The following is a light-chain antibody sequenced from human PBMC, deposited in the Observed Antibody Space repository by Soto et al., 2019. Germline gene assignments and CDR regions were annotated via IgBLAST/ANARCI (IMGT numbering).Light chain of an antibody. V-gene: IGLV2-14*01. J-gene: IGLJ1*01. CDR3: ISYTSSSTL. CDR1: SSDVGGYNY. CDR2: EVS. Sequence: QSALTQPASVSGSPGQSITISCTGTSSDVGGYNYVSWYQQHPGKAPKLMIYEVSNRPSGVSNRFSGSKSGNTAYLTISGLQAGDEADYYCISYTSSSTLFVTGTKLTVL.